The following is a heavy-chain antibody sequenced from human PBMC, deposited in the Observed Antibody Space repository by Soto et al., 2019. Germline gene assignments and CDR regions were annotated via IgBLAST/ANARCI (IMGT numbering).Heavy chain of an antibody. CDR2: ISLYSDGT. J-gene: IGHJ5*02. CDR1: GYTFSNYG. D-gene: IGHD2-2*01. Sequence: ASVKVSCKTSGYTFSNYGITWVRQAPGQPLEWLGWISLYSDGTHYAQKFQGRVSMTTDTSTTTAYMELRSLRSDDTAVYYCASVVPGAEAWFGPWGQGTLVTVSS. CDR3: ASVVPGAEAWFGP. V-gene: IGHV1-18*01.